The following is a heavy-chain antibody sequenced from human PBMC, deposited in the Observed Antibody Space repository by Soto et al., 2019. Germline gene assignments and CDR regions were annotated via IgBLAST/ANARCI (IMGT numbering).Heavy chain of an antibody. V-gene: IGHV1-46*01. J-gene: IGHJ1*01. Sequence: PLKGSSKASGYIFTAYSMHWVRQAPGQGLECMGVVNPSGGSTNYAQKFQGRITMTRDTSTSTVYMDLSSLTSEDTAVYYCAREENCSDGICYSEYFQRWGQGTLVTVSS. CDR3: AREENCSDGICYSEYFQR. CDR2: VNPSGGST. CDR1: GYIFTAYS. D-gene: IGHD2-15*01.